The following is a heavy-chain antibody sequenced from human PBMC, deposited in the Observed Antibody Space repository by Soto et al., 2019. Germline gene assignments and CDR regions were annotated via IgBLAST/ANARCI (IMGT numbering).Heavy chain of an antibody. CDR2: IYYSGST. CDR1: GGSISSGGYY. Sequence: PSETLSLTCTVSGGSISSGGYYWSWIRQHPGKGLEWIGYIYYSGSTYYNPSLKSRVTISVDTSKNQFSLKLSSVTAADTAVYYCAREARIAAAVQSAWFDPWGKGTLVTVSS. CDR3: AREARIAAAVQSAWFDP. V-gene: IGHV4-31*03. D-gene: IGHD6-13*01. J-gene: IGHJ5*02.